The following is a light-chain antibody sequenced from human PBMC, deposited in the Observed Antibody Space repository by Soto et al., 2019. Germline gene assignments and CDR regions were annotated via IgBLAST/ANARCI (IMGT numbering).Light chain of an antibody. CDR2: EVS. CDR1: SSDVGGYNY. J-gene: IGLJ1*01. CDR3: SSYRSGATLN. V-gene: IGLV2-14*01. Sequence: SALTQPASVSGSPGQSITISCTGSSSDVGGYNYVSWYQQHPGKAPNLMIYEVSNRPSGVSNRFSGSKSGNTASLTISGLQTEDEADYYCSSYRSGATLNFGTGTKVTVL.